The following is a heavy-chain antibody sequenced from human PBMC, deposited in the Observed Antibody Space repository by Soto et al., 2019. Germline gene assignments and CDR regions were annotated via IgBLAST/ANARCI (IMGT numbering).Heavy chain of an antibody. D-gene: IGHD3-22*01. J-gene: IGHJ6*02. CDR1: GFTFSSYS. Sequence: GGSLRLSCAASGFTFSSYSMNWVRQAPGKMLEWVSYISSSSSTIYYADSVKGRFTISRDNAKNSLYLQMNSLRAEDTAVYYCARVVDYCDPYYYYGMDVWGQGTTVTVSS. V-gene: IGHV3-48*04. CDR3: ARVVDYCDPYYYYGMDV. CDR2: ISSSSSTI.